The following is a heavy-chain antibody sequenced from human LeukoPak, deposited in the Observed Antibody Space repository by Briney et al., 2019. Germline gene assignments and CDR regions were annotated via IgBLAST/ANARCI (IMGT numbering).Heavy chain of an antibody. Sequence: GGSLRLSCAASGFIFDDYAMHWVRQAPGKGLEWVSLISWDGGSTYYADSVKGRFTISRDNSKNSLYLQMNSLRAEDTALYYCAKDLSSSGYYYPDYWGQGTLVTVSS. D-gene: IGHD3-22*01. V-gene: IGHV3-43D*03. CDR3: AKDLSSSGYYYPDY. J-gene: IGHJ4*02. CDR1: GFIFDDYA. CDR2: ISWDGGST.